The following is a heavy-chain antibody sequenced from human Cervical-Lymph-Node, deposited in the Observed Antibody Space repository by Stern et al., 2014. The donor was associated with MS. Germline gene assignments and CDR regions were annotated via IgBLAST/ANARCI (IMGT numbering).Heavy chain of an antibody. Sequence: EVQLVESGGGLVQPGGSLRLSCAASGFTFSSYWMHCVRQAPGTGLVRVSRINSDGSSTSYADSVKGRFTISRDNAKNTLYLQMNSLRAEDTAVYYCARDPSYCGGDCYANWFDPWGQGTLVTVSS. CDR2: INSDGSST. D-gene: IGHD2-21*02. V-gene: IGHV3-74*01. CDR1: GFTFSSYW. CDR3: ARDPSYCGGDCYANWFDP. J-gene: IGHJ5*02.